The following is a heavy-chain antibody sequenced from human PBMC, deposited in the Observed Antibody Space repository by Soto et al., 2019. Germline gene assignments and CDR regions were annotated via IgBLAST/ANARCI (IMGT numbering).Heavy chain of an antibody. Sequence: SETLSLTCTVSGGSISSSSYYWGWIRQPPGKGLEWIGSIYYSGSTYYNPSLKSRVTISVDTSKNQFSLKLSSVTAADTAVYYCARLAFTIFGVVIPRPFFDYWGQGTLVTVS. D-gene: IGHD3-3*01. CDR3: ARLAFTIFGVVIPRPFFDY. CDR2: IYYSGST. CDR1: GGSISSSSYY. V-gene: IGHV4-39*01. J-gene: IGHJ4*02.